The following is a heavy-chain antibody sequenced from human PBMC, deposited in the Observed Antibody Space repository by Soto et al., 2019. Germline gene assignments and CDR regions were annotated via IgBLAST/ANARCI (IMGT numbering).Heavy chain of an antibody. V-gene: IGHV1-69*13. Sequence: GASVKVSCKASGGTFSSYAISWVRQAPGQGLEWMGGIIPIFGTANYAQKFQGRVTITADESTSTAYMELSSLRSEDTAVYYCANSVSSGFPYYFDYWGQGTLVTVSS. CDR3: ANSVSSGFPYYFDY. CDR1: GGTFSSYA. D-gene: IGHD3-22*01. CDR2: IIPIFGTA. J-gene: IGHJ4*02.